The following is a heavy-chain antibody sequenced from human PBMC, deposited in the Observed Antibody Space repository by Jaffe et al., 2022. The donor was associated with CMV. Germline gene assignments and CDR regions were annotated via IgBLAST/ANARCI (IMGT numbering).Heavy chain of an antibody. CDR2: ISYDGSNK. CDR1: GFTFSSYG. Sequence: QVQLVESGGGVVQPGRSLRLSCAASGFTFSSYGMHWVRQAPGKGLEWVAVISYDGSNKYYADSVKGRFTISRDNSKNTLYLQMNSLRAEDTAVYYCAKPLEYSSSSYAFDIWGQGTMVTVSS. CDR3: AKPLEYSSSSYAFDI. V-gene: IGHV3-30*18. D-gene: IGHD6-6*01. J-gene: IGHJ3*02.